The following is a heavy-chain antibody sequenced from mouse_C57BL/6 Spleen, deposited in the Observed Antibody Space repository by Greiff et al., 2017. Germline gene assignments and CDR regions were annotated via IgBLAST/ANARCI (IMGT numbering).Heavy chain of an antibody. CDR2: ISSGGSYT. CDR1: GFTFSSYG. CDR3: ARRRFDY. J-gene: IGHJ2*01. V-gene: IGHV5-6*01. Sequence: EVQVVESGGDLVKPGGSLKLSCAASGFTFSSYGMSWVRQTPDKRLEWVATISSGGSYTYYPDSVKGRFTISRDNAKNTLYLQMSSLKSEDTAMYYCARRRFDYWGQGTTLTVSS.